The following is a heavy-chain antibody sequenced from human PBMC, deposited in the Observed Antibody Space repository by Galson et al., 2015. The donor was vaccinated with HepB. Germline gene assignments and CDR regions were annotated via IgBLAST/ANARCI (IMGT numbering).Heavy chain of an antibody. Sequence: SVKVSCKASGGTFSNYAIGWVRQAPGQGLEWMGRIIPILDIANYAQKFQGRVTITADKSTTTAYMELRSLRSEDTAVYYCARDPAYMDVWGKGTTVTVSS. J-gene: IGHJ6*03. CDR3: ARDPAYMDV. V-gene: IGHV1-69*04. CDR1: GGTFSNYA. CDR2: IIPILDIA.